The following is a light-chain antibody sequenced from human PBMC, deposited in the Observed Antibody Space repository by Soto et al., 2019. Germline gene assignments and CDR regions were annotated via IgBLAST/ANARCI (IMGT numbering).Light chain of an antibody. Sequence: EIVLTQSPGTLSLSPLEIATLSCRAGQSVSSSYLAWYQQKPGQAPRLLIYAASSRATGIPDRFSGNGSGTDFSLSISRLEPEDFAVYYCQQYGRSPPITFGQGTRLEIK. CDR3: QQYGRSPPIT. CDR1: QSVSSSY. J-gene: IGKJ5*01. V-gene: IGKV3-20*01. CDR2: AAS.